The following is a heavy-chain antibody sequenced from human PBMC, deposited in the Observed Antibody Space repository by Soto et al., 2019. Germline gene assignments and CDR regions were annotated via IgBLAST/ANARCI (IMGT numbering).Heavy chain of an antibody. D-gene: IGHD3-3*01. CDR1: GATFGNTA. J-gene: IGHJ5*02. CDR2: IVPMFGTA. CDR3: ARDGDPGYAFWSGPLGGGRFDP. V-gene: IGHV1-69*12. Sequence: QVQLVQSGAEVKKPGSSVNVSCKTSGATFGNTAVTWVRQAPGQGLEWMGGIVPMFGTANYAQKFQGRVTITAEESTNTAYMELGSLRSDDTAVYYCARDGDPGYAFWSGPLGGGRFDPWGQGTLVTVSS.